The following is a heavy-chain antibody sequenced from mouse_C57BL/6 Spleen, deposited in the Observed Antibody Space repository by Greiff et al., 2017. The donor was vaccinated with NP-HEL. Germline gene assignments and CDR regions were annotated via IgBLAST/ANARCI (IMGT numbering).Heavy chain of an antibody. Sequence: QVQLQQSGPELVKPGASVKISCKASGYAFSSSWMNWVKQRPGKGLEWIGRIYPGDGDTNYNGKFKGKATLTADKSSSTAYMQLSSLTSEDSAVYFCARLDGNYGYFDVWGTGTTVTVSS. CDR2: IYPGDGDT. J-gene: IGHJ1*03. V-gene: IGHV1-82*01. D-gene: IGHD2-1*01. CDR3: ARLDGNYGYFDV. CDR1: GYAFSSSW.